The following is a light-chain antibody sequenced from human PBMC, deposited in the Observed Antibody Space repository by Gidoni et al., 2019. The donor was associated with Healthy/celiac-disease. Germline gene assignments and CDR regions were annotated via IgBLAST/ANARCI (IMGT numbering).Light chain of an antibody. CDR1: QGISSY. CDR3: QQYYSYPPT. CDR2: AAS. Sequence: AIRMTQSPSSFSASTGDRVTITCRASQGISSYLAGYQQKPEKAPKLLIYAASTLQSGVPSRFSGSGSGTDFTLTISCLQSEDFATYYCQQYYSYPPTFGPGTKVDIK. J-gene: IGKJ3*01. V-gene: IGKV1-8*01.